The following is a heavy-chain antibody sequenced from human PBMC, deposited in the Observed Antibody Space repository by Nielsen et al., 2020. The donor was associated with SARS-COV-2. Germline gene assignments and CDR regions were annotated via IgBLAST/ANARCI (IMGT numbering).Heavy chain of an antibody. CDR3: ASTDIDFWGAFDI. CDR2: ISSSSSYI. D-gene: IGHD3-3*01. CDR1: GFTFSSYS. J-gene: IGHJ3*02. Sequence: GESLKISCAASGFTFSSYSMNWVRQAPGKGLEWVSSISSSSSYIYYADSVKGRFTISRDNAKNSLYLQMNSLRAEDTAVYYCASTDIDFWGAFDIWGQGTMVTVSS. V-gene: IGHV3-21*01.